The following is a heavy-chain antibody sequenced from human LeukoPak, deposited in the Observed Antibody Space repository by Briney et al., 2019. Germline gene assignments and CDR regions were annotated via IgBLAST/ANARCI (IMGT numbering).Heavy chain of an antibody. CDR3: ARVSWFPGTSYYYMDV. D-gene: IGHD1-1*01. CDR1: GGSISSYY. CDR2: IYYSGTT. V-gene: IGHV4-59*01. J-gene: IGHJ6*03. Sequence: SETLSLTCTVSGGSISSYYWSWIRQPPGKGLEWIGYIYYSGTTNYNPSLKSRVTISVDTSKNQFSLKLSSVTAADTAVYYCARVSWFPGTSYYYMDVWGKGTTVAVSS.